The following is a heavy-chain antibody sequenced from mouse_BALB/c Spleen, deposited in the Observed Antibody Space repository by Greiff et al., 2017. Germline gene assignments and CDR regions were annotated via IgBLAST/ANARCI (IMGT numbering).Heavy chain of an antibody. CDR1: GFSLTSYG. CDR2: IWGDGST. V-gene: IGHV2-3*01. CDR3: AKPVYYGYDVAY. J-gene: IGHJ3*01. Sequence: VKLMESGPGLVAPSQSLSITCTVSGFSLTSYGVSWVRQPPGKGLEWLGVIWGDGSTNYHSALISRLSISKDNSKSQVFLKLSSLQTDDTATYYCAKPVYYGYDVAYWGQGTLVTVSA. D-gene: IGHD2-2*01.